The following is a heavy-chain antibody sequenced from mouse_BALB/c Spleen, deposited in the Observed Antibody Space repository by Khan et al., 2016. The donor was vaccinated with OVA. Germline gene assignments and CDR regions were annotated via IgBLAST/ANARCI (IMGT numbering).Heavy chain of an antibody. CDR2: ILPGSGST. D-gene: IGHD1-1*02. CDR1: GYTFSSYW. Sequence: QVQLKQSGAELMKPGASVKISCKATGYTFSSYWIEWVKQRPGHGLEWIGEILPGSGSTNYNERFKGKATFTADTSSNTVYMQLSSLTSDDSAVYYCARYGSHCYFDVWGAGTTVNVSS. J-gene: IGHJ1*01. CDR3: ARYGSHCYFDV. V-gene: IGHV1-9*01.